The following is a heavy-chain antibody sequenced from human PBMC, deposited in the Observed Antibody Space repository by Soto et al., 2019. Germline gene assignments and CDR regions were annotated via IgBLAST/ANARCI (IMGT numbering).Heavy chain of an antibody. D-gene: IGHD6-19*01. J-gene: IGHJ4*02. CDR1: GFTFSSYW. CDR2: IKQDGSEK. CDR3: ARARGYSSGWFQLYYFDY. V-gene: IGHV3-7*01. Sequence: AGGSLRLSCAASGFTFSSYWMSWVRQAPGKGLEWVANIKQDGSEKYYVDSVKGRFTISRDNAKNSLYLQMNSLRAEDTAVYYCARARGYSSGWFQLYYFDYWGQGTLVTVSS.